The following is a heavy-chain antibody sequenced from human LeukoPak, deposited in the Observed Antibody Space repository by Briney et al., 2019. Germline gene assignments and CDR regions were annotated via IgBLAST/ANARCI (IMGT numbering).Heavy chain of an antibody. D-gene: IGHD3-22*01. Sequence: TGGSLRLSCAASGFSFSNFGMHWVRQAPGKGLEWVAVISYDGSNKYFADSVKGRFTISRDNSKNTLYLQMNSLRAEDTAVYYCATQDGYDNNGHYGYWGQGTLVTVSS. CDR1: GFSFSNFG. V-gene: IGHV3-30*03. J-gene: IGHJ4*02. CDR3: ATQDGYDNNGHYGY. CDR2: ISYDGSNK.